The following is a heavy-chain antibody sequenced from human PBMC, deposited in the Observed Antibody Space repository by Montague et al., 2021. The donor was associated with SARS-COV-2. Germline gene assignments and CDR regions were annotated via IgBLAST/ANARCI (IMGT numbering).Heavy chain of an antibody. Sequence: SETLSLTCTVSGDSISHSSYYWGWIRQPPGKGLEWIGSIYYSGSTFYNPSLKSRVTISVDTSKNQVSPQLSSVTAADTAVYYCARVRRWLVPFDYWGQGTLVTVSS. J-gene: IGHJ4*02. D-gene: IGHD6-19*01. CDR1: GDSISHSSYY. CDR3: ARVRRWLVPFDY. CDR2: IYYSGST. V-gene: IGHV4-39*07.